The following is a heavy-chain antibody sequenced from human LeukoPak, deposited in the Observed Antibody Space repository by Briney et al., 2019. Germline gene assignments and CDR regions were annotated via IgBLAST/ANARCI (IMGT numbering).Heavy chain of an antibody. J-gene: IGHJ4*02. CDR3: ARQAGAYSHPYDY. CDR2: IYSGGST. V-gene: IGHV3-53*01. CDR1: GFTVSSDS. D-gene: IGHD4/OR15-4a*01. Sequence: GGSLRLSCTVSGFTVSSDSMSWVRQAPGKGLEWVSFIYSGGSTHYSDSVKGRFTISRDNSKNTLYLQMNSLRAEDTAVYYCARQAGAYSHPYDYWGQGTLVTVSS.